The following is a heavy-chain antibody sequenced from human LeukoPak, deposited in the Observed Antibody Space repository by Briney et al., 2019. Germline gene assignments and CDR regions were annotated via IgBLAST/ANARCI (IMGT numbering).Heavy chain of an antibody. Sequence: SETLTLTCTVSGASIRGSSYYWAWIRQTPGKGLEWIGSIYYSGSTHYTPSFKSRLTMSVDTSKNQFSLRVSSVTAADTAVYYCARNSSYYNTGGFDYWGQGILVTVSS. CDR1: GASIRGSSYY. J-gene: IGHJ4*02. D-gene: IGHD3-10*01. CDR2: IYYSGST. V-gene: IGHV4-39*01. CDR3: ARNSSYYNTGGFDY.